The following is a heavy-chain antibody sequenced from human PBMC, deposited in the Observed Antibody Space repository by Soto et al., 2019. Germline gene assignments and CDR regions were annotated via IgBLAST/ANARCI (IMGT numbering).Heavy chain of an antibody. CDR1: GFSLSTSGVC. V-gene: IGHV2-70*11. CDR2: IDWDDDK. J-gene: IGHJ4*02. CDR3: ARIPARGWPQFDY. Sequence: GSGPTLVNPTQTLTLTCTFSGFSLSTSGVCVSWIRQPPGKALEWLARIDWDDDKYYSTFLRTRLTISKDTSKNQVVLTMTNMDPVDTATFYCARIPARGWPQFDYWGQGIPVTVSS. D-gene: IGHD6-19*01.